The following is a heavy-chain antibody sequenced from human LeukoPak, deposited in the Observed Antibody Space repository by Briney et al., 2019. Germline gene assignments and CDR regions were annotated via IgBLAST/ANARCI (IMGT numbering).Heavy chain of an antibody. CDR1: GFSFNRYS. J-gene: IGHJ3*02. CDR3: ARDFSNAFDI. V-gene: IGHV3-48*02. Sequence: GSLRLSCAASGFSFNRYSMNWVRQAPAKGLEWLSFIISSGGTIYYADSVKGRFTISRDNVKNSLYLQMNSLRDEDTAVYYCARDFSNAFDIWGQGTMVTVSS. CDR2: IISSGGTI. D-gene: IGHD2/OR15-2a*01.